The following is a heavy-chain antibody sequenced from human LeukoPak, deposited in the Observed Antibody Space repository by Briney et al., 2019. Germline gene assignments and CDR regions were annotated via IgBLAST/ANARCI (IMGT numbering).Heavy chain of an antibody. Sequence: PGGSLRLSCAASGFTFSSYWMSWVRQAPGKGLEWVANIKKDGSEKYYVDSVKGRFTISRDNAKTSLYLQMNSLRAEDTAVYYCAKSSTFYYYYSMDVWGKGTTVTVSS. CDR3: AKSSTFYYYYSMDV. J-gene: IGHJ6*03. V-gene: IGHV3-7*03. CDR2: IKKDGSEK. CDR1: GFTFSSYW.